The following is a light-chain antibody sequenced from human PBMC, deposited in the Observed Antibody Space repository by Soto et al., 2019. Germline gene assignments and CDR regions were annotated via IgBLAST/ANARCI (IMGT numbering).Light chain of an antibody. CDR3: AAWDDSLNGPGVV. CDR2: SNN. Sequence: QSVLTQPPSASGTPGQRVTISCSGSSSNIGSNTVNWYQQLPGTAPKLLIYSNNQWPSGVPDRFSGSKSGTSASLAISGLQSEDEADYYCAAWDDSLNGPGVVFGGGTKVTVL. V-gene: IGLV1-44*01. J-gene: IGLJ2*01. CDR1: SSNIGSNT.